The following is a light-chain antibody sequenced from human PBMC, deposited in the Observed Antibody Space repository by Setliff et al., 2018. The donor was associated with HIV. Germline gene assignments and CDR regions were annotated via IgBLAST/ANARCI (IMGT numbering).Light chain of an antibody. J-gene: IGLJ1*01. CDR1: SSDVGTYNA. Sequence: QSVLTQPASVSGSPGQSITISCTGTSSDVGTYNAVYWYQQHPGKAPKLMIYDVSTRPSGVSNRFSGSKSGNTASLTISGLQTEDEADYYCSSFTSISTDVFGTGTKVT. CDR3: SSFTSISTDV. CDR2: DVS. V-gene: IGLV2-14*01.